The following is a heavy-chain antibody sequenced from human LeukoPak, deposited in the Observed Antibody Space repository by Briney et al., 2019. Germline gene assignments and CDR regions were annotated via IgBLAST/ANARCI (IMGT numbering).Heavy chain of an antibody. CDR2: IWYDGQTK. Sequence: GGSLRLSCEASGFIFRNYVMHWVRQAPGKGLEWVALIWYDGQTKFYADSVKDRFTISRHNSGNTLFLQMSSLRVEDTAMYYCAREWGRIAVAGGPGYWGQGILVTVSS. V-gene: IGHV3-33*01. D-gene: IGHD6-19*01. CDR3: AREWGRIAVAGGPGY. CDR1: GFIFRNYV. J-gene: IGHJ4*02.